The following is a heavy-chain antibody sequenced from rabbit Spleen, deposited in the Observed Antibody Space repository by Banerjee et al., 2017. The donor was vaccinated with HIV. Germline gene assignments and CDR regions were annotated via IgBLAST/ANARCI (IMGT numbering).Heavy chain of an antibody. CDR1: GFSFSDRDV. CDR3: ARDLPGAIGWNFYL. Sequence: QSLEESGGGLVKPEGSLTLTCKASGFSFSDRDVMCWVRQAPGKGLEWIACINTATGKPVYATWAKGRFTVSTTSSTTVALQMTSLTAADTATYFCARDLPGAIGWNFYLWGPGTLVTVS. V-gene: IGHV1S40*01. J-gene: IGHJ4*01. CDR2: INTATGKP. D-gene: IGHD3-1*01.